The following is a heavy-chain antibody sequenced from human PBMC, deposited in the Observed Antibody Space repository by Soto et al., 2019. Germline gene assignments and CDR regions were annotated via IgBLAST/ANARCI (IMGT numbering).Heavy chain of an antibody. V-gene: IGHV1-8*02. CDR2: MNPNNNKT. D-gene: IGHD2-2*01. J-gene: IGHJ6*03. CDR1: GYTFTSYG. Sequence: ASVKVSCKASGYTFTSYGISWVRQAPGQGLEWMGWMNPNNNKTGYAQKFQGRVTMTRNTSINTAYMELSSLRSEDTAVYYCAREDIVVVPAAMDYYYYMDVWGKGTTVTVSS. CDR3: AREDIVVVPAAMDYYYYMDV.